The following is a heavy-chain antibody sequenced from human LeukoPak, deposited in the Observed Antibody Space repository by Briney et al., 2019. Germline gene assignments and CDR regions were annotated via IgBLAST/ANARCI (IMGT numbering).Heavy chain of an antibody. CDR1: GFTFSSYE. CDR3: ARVNQGAFDI. Sequence: GGSLRLSCAASGFTFSSYEMNWVRLAPGKGLEWVSYISSSGSTIYYADSVKGRFTISRDNAKNSLYLQMNSLRAEDTAVYYCARVNQGAFDIWGQGTMVTVSS. CDR2: ISSSGSTI. J-gene: IGHJ3*02. V-gene: IGHV3-48*03.